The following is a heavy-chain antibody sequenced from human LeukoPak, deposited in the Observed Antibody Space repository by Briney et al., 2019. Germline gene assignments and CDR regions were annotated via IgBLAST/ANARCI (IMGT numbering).Heavy chain of an antibody. J-gene: IGHJ5*02. CDR1: GYTFTSYG. D-gene: IGHD6-19*01. CDR2: INPNSGGT. V-gene: IGHV1-2*02. CDR3: ARGAVAGHSRGNWFDP. Sequence: ASVKVSCKASGYTFTSYGLSCVRQAPGQGLEGMGWINPNSGGTNYAQKFQGRVTMTRDTSIRTAYMELSRLRSDDTAVYYCARGAVAGHSRGNWFDPWGQGTLVTVSS.